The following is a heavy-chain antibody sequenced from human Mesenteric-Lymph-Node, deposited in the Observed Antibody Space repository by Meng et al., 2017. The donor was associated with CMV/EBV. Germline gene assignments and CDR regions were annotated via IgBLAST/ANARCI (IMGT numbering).Heavy chain of an antibody. J-gene: IGHJ4*02. D-gene: IGHD3-10*01. Sequence: CSVSGVYVSIGNCCWTWIRQAPGKGLECIGYVHYSGSADYNPSLRSRATISVDTSKNQFSLNLNSVTAADTAVYYCARSPGYPREFDYWGQGTLVTVSS. CDR1: GVYVSIGNCC. CDR3: ARSPGYPREFDY. CDR2: VHYSGSA. V-gene: IGHV4-61*01.